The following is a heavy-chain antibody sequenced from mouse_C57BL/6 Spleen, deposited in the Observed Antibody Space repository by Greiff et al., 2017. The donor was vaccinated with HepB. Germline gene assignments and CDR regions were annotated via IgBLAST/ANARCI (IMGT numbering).Heavy chain of an antibody. Sequence: EVQLVESGGGLVQPGGSMKLSCVASGFTFSNYWMNWVRQSPEKGLEWVAQIRLKSDNYATHYAESVKGRFTISRDDSKSSVYLQMNNLRAEDTGIYYCPTTRVYYFDYWGQGTTLTVSS. V-gene: IGHV6-3*01. D-gene: IGHD1-1*01. J-gene: IGHJ2*01. CDR2: IRLKSDNYAT. CDR1: GFTFSNYW. CDR3: PTTRVYYFDY.